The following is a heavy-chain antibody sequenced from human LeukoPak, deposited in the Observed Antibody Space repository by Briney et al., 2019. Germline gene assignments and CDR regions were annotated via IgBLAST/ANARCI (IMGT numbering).Heavy chain of an antibody. CDR2: IKQDGSEK. J-gene: IGHJ6*02. D-gene: IGHD5-12*01. CDR1: GFTFSNNA. CDR3: ARDGFMDV. V-gene: IGHV3-7*03. Sequence: GGSLRLSCAASGFTFSNNAMSWVRQAPGKGLEWVANIKQDGSEKYYVDSVKGRFTISRDNAKNSLYLQMNSLRAEDTAVYYCARDGFMDVWGQGTTVTVSS.